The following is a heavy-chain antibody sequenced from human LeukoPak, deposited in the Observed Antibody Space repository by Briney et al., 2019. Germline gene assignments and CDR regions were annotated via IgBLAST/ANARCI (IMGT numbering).Heavy chain of an antibody. D-gene: IGHD2-15*01. Sequence: ASVKVSCKASGYTFTSYDINWVRQATGQGLEWMGWMNPNSGNTGYAQKFQGRVTMTRNTSIGTAYMELSSLRSEDTAVYYCARLLRYCSGGSCSPPLGYWGQGTLVTVSS. CDR1: GYTFTSYD. CDR3: ARLLRYCSGGSCSPPLGY. CDR2: MNPNSGNT. V-gene: IGHV1-8*01. J-gene: IGHJ4*02.